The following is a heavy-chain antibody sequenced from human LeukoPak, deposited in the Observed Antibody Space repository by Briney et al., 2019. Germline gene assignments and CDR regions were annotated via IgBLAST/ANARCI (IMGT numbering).Heavy chain of an antibody. Sequence: GGSLRLSCEASGFTFSDYYLSWIRQAPGKGLERISYISGSSSHINYADSVKGRFTISRDNAKKSVYLQMDSLRAEDTAVYYCARDQIGSWWGQGTLVIVS. J-gene: IGHJ4*02. CDR1: GFTFSDYY. D-gene: IGHD6-13*01. V-gene: IGHV3-11*06. CDR2: ISGSSSHI. CDR3: ARDQIGSW.